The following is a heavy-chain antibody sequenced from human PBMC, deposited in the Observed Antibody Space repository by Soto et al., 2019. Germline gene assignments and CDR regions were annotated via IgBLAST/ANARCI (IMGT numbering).Heavy chain of an antibody. Sequence: SVKVSCKASGGTFSSYAISWVRQAPGQGLEWMGGIIPIFGTANYAQKFQGRVTITADESTSTAYMELSSLRSEDTAVYYCARPGLVPAAIPLGYYYYYYGMDVWGQGTTVTVSS. CDR3: ARPGLVPAAIPLGYYYYYYGMDV. D-gene: IGHD2-2*02. CDR1: GGTFSSYA. CDR2: IIPIFGTA. J-gene: IGHJ6*02. V-gene: IGHV1-69*13.